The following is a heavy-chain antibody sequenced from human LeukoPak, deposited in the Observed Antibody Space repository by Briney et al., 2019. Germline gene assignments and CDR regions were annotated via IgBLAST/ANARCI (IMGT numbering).Heavy chain of an antibody. J-gene: IGHJ4*02. Sequence: GASVKVSCKASGYTFTSYVISWVRQAPGQGLEWMGWISAYNGNANYAQKLQGRVTVTTDTSTSTAYMELRSLRSDDTAVYYCARRTYSRSSSIFDNWGQGTLVTVSS. CDR2: ISAYNGNA. CDR1: GYTFTSYV. V-gene: IGHV1-18*01. CDR3: ARRTYSRSSSIFDN. D-gene: IGHD6-6*01.